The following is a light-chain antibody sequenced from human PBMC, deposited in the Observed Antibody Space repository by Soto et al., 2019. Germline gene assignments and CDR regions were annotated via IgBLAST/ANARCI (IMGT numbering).Light chain of an antibody. CDR3: QQRSNWPRTRLT. J-gene: IGKJ4*01. CDR1: QSVSSY. V-gene: IGKV3-11*01. Sequence: EIVLTQSPATLSLSPAERATLSCRASQSVSSYLAWYQQKPGQAPRLLIYDASNRATGIPARFSGSGSGTDFTLTISSLEPEDFAVYYCQQRSNWPRTRLTFGGGTKVEIK. CDR2: DAS.